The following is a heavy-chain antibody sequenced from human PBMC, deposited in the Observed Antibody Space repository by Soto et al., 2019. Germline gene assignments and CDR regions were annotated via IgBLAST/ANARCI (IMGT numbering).Heavy chain of an antibody. V-gene: IGHV3-30-3*01. Sequence: GGSLRLSCAASGFTFSSYAMHWVRQAPGKGLEWVAVISYNGSNKYYADTVKGRFTISRDNSKNTLYLQMNSLRAEDTAVYYCARKGYCTNGVCYMALFDYWGQGTLVTVSS. CDR3: ARKGYCTNGVCYMALFDY. D-gene: IGHD2-8*01. J-gene: IGHJ4*02. CDR1: GFTFSSYA. CDR2: ISYNGSNK.